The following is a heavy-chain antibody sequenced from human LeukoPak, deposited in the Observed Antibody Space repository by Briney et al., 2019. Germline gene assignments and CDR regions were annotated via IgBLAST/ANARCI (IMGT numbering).Heavy chain of an antibody. J-gene: IGHJ4*02. D-gene: IGHD2-15*01. CDR3: AKLVGVAPTDY. CDR2: ISGSGGST. CDR1: GFTFSSYA. Sequence: GGSLRLSCAASGFTFSSYAMSWVRQAPGKGLEWVSAISGSGGSTYYADSVKGRFTISRDNSKNTLYLQLDSLTAEDTAVYYCAKLVGVAPTDYWGQGTLVTVSS. V-gene: IGHV3-23*01.